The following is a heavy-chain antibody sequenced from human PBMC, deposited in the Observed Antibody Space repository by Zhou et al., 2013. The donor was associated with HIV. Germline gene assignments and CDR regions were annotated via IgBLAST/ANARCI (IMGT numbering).Heavy chain of an antibody. CDR1: GGSFRSYS. D-gene: IGHD2-2*03. CDR2: INPILNTA. CDR3: AREGVDVVTARFGWFDP. V-gene: IGHV1-69*05. Sequence: QVQLVQSGAELKKPGSSVKVSCKVSGGSFRSYSISWVRQAPGQGLEWIGGINPILNTANYAQKFQGRVTITTDESTSTAYVELSSLISADTAVYYCAREGVDVVTARFGWFDPWGQGTLVTVSS. J-gene: IGHJ5*02.